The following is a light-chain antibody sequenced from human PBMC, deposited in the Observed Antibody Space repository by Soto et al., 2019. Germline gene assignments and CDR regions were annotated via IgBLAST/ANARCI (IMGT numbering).Light chain of an antibody. CDR1: SGHSNYA. V-gene: IGLV4-69*01. CDR2: LNSDGSH. J-gene: IGLJ3*02. Sequence: QSVVTQSPSDSASLGASVKLTCTLSSGHSNYAIAWHQQQPEKGPRYLMKLNSDGSHSKGDGIPDRFSGSSSGAERYLTISSLQSEDEADYYCQTWGTGTPWVFGGGTKLTVL. CDR3: QTWGTGTPWV.